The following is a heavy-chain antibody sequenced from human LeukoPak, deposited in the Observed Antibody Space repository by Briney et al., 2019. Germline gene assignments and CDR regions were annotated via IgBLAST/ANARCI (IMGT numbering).Heavy chain of an antibody. V-gene: IGHV3-23*01. Sequence: GGSLRLSCAASGFTFSSSAMSWVRQAPGKGLEWVSAISNNGGYTYYADSVQGRVTISRDNSKSTLCLQMNSLRAEDTAVYYCAKQLGSCSDGSCYFPYWGQGTLVTVSS. CDR1: GFTFSSSA. CDR3: AKQLGSCSDGSCYFPY. D-gene: IGHD2-15*01. J-gene: IGHJ4*02. CDR2: ISNNGGYT.